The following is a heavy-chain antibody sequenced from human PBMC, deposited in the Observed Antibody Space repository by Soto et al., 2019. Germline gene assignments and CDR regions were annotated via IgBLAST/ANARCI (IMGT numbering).Heavy chain of an antibody. D-gene: IGHD6-19*01. V-gene: IGHV3-23*01. Sequence: GGSLRLSCAASGGTFSSYAMTWVRQAPGKGLEWVSTISNSGDKTYYADSVKGRFTISGDNSKSTLYLQMGSLRAEDTAVYYCATTQWLYVGYYYHYGMDVWGQGTTVTVSS. J-gene: IGHJ6*02. CDR3: ATTQWLYVGYYYHYGMDV. CDR2: ISNSGDKT. CDR1: GGTFSSYA.